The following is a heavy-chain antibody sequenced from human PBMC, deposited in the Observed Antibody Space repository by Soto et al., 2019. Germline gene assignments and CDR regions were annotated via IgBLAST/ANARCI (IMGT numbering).Heavy chain of an antibody. CDR3: ARDDGPRTTRRFDA. V-gene: IGHV6-1*01. D-gene: IGHD1-1*01. J-gene: IGHJ5*02. CDR2: TYYYRSKWYN. Sequence: SQNLSLTCDISGDSVSSNNAAWNWIRQSPSRGLEWLGRTYYYRSKWYNDYAVSVKSRISINPDTSRNQLSLQLNSVTPEDTAVYYCARDDGPRTTRRFDAWGQGILVTVSS. CDR1: GDSVSSNNAA.